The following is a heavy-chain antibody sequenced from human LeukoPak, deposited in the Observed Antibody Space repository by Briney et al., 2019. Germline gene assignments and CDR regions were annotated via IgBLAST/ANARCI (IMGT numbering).Heavy chain of an antibody. CDR3: ARSGSGSNFLEY. Sequence: GGSLRLSCVASGFNFTNAWMSWVRQAPGKGLEWVGRIKRKTDGGTTDYAAPVKGRFTISRDDSKNTLFLQMNSLRDEDTAVYYCARSGSGSNFLEYWGQGTLVTVSS. D-gene: IGHD3-10*01. V-gene: IGHV3-15*01. CDR1: GFNFTNAW. CDR2: IKRKTDGGTT. J-gene: IGHJ4*02.